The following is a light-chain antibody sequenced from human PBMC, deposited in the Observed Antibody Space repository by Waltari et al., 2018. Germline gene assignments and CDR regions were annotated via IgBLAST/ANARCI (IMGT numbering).Light chain of an antibody. CDR2: AAS. Sequence: DIQLTQSPSSVSASVGDRVTITCRASQGISTWLAWYQQKPGQAPNLLIYAASTLQSGVPSRFSGSGSGTDFALTISSLQPEDFATYFCQQYNSIPLTFGGGTKVEIK. CDR3: QQYNSIPLT. J-gene: IGKJ4*01. V-gene: IGKV1-12*01. CDR1: QGISTW.